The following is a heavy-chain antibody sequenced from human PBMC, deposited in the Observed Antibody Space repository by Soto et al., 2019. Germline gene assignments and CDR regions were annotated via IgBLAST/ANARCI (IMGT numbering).Heavy chain of an antibody. CDR3: ARDRGYCSSTSCYTLDY. CDR2: IIPIFGTA. Sequence: QVQLVQSGAEVKKPGSSVKVSCKASGGTFSSYAISWVRQAPGQGLEWMGGIIPIFGTANYAQKFQGRVTITADKSTSTADMELSSLRSEDTAVYYCARDRGYCSSTSCYTLDYWGQGTLVTVS. V-gene: IGHV1-69*06. CDR1: GGTFSSYA. J-gene: IGHJ4*02. D-gene: IGHD2-2*02.